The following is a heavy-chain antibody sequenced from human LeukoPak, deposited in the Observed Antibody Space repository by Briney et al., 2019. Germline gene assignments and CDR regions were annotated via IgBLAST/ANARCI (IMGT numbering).Heavy chain of an antibody. CDR3: TRDLVGATSDF. J-gene: IGHJ4*02. V-gene: IGHV3-53*01. D-gene: IGHD1-26*01. CDR2: IYSGGST. CDR1: GFTVSSNY. Sequence: PGGSLRLSCAASGFTVSSNYMSWVRQAPGKGLEWVSVIYSGGSTYYADSVKGRFTISRDNSKNTLYLQMNSLRAEDTAVYYCTRDLVGATSDFWGQGTLVTVSS.